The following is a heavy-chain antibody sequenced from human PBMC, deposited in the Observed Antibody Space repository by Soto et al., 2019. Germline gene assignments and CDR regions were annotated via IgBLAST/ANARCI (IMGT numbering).Heavy chain of an antibody. V-gene: IGHV3-33*01. J-gene: IGHJ4*02. D-gene: IGHD6-6*01. CDR1: GFTFSSYG. Sequence: VQLVESGGGVVQPGRSRRLSCAASGFTFSSYGMHWVRQAPGKGLEWVAVIWYDGSNKYYADSVKGRFTISRDNSKNTLYLQMNSLRAEDTAVYYCARRGGTAAREQFDYWGQGTLVTVSS. CDR3: ARRGGTAAREQFDY. CDR2: IWYDGSNK.